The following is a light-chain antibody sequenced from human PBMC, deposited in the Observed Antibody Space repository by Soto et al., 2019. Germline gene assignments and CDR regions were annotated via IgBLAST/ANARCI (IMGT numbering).Light chain of an antibody. CDR2: EVS. J-gene: IGLJ1*01. CDR3: SSYTSSTTYV. V-gene: IGLV2-14*01. CDR1: SSDVGGYNY. Sequence: QSALTQPASVSGSPGQSITISCTGTSSDVGGYNYVSWYQQHPDKAPKLMIYEVSNRPSGVSNRFSGSKSGNTASLPISGLQAEDEADYYCSSYTSSTTYVFGTGTKLPVL.